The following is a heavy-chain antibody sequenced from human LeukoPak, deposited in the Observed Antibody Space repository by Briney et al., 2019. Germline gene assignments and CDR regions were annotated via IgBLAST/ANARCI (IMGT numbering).Heavy chain of an antibody. CDR2: IIPILGIA. CDR1: GGTFSSYA. J-gene: IGHJ4*02. D-gene: IGHD1-26*01. V-gene: IGHV1-69*04. Sequence: ASVKVSCKASGGTFSSYAISWVQQAPGQGLEWMGRIIPILGIANYAQKFQGRVTITADKSTSTAYMELSSLSSEDTAVYYCASELIDTGSYFLVCDYWGQGTLVTVSS. CDR3: ASELIDTGSYFLVCDY.